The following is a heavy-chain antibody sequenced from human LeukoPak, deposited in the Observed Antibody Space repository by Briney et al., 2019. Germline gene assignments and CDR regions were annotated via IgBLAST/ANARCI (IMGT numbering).Heavy chain of an antibody. V-gene: IGHV3-33*06. CDR3: AKERHRYCSGGSCDAFDI. J-gene: IGHJ3*02. CDR2: IWYDGSNK. Sequence: GGSLRLSCAASGFTFNSYGMHWVRQAPGKGLEWVAVIWYDGSNKYYADSVKGRFTISRDNSKNTLYLQMNSLRAEDTAVYYCAKERHRYCSGGSCDAFDIRGQGTMVTVSS. CDR1: GFTFNSYG. D-gene: IGHD2-15*01.